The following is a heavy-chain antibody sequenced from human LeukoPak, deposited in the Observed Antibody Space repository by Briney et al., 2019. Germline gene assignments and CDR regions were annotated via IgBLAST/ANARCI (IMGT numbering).Heavy chain of an antibody. Sequence: GESLQISCKGSGYSFTSYWIGWVRQMPGKDLEWMGIIYPGDSDTRYSPSFQGQVTISADKSISTAYLQWSSLKASDTAMYYCARHPIEGATQSWFDPWGQGTLVTVSS. CDR2: IYPGDSDT. CDR3: ARHPIEGATQSWFDP. J-gene: IGHJ5*02. CDR1: GYSFTSYW. D-gene: IGHD1-26*01. V-gene: IGHV5-51*01.